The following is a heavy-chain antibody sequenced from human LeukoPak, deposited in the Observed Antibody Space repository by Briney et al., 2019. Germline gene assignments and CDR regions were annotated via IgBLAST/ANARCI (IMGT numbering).Heavy chain of an antibody. V-gene: IGHV3-7*01. CDR3: AKIRRERSYWYQPAFYI. Sequence: GGSLRLSCVASGFTFGSYWMTWVRQAPGKGLEWVANIQEDGGEKYYVDSVRGRFTISRDNAKNSLFLQMNHLRGEDTAIYYCAKIRRERSYWYQPAFYIWGQGTKVNVSS. CDR1: GFTFGSYW. J-gene: IGHJ3*02. CDR2: IQEDGGEK. D-gene: IGHD2-2*01.